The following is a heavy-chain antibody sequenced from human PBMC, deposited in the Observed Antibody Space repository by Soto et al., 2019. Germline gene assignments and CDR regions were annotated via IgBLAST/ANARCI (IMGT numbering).Heavy chain of an antibody. D-gene: IGHD6-6*01. CDR1: GASISSGGHY. Sequence: QGQLQESGPGLVRPSQTLSLTCTVSGASISSGGHYWTFIRQPPGKGLEWIGYIYYSGSTFYNPTLNTRVTMSRDMSKSQFSLNLRSVTAADTAVYYGASSTPRDDFDRWGQRTMVIASS. CDR3: ASSTPRDDFDR. J-gene: IGHJ3*01. CDR2: IYYSGST. V-gene: IGHV4-30-4*01.